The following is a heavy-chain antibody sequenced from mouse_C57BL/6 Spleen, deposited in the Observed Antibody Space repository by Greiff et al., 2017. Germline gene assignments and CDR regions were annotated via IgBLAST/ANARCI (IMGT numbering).Heavy chain of an antibody. CDR2: IYPSDSET. V-gene: IGHV1-61*01. CDR3: ARIHYYGVPFDY. D-gene: IGHD1-2*01. CDR1: GYTFTGYW. J-gene: IGHJ2*01. Sequence: QVQLQQPGAELVRPGSSVKLSCKASGYTFTGYWMDWVKQRPGQGLEWIGNIYPSDSETHYNQKFKDKATLTVDKSSSTAYMQLSSLTSEDSAVYYCARIHYYGVPFDYWGQGTTLTVSS.